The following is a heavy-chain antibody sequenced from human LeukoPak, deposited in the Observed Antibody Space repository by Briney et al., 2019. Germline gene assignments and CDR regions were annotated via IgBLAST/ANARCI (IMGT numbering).Heavy chain of an antibody. CDR3: ARGHNGYSYYYYGMDV. J-gene: IGHJ6*04. CDR1: GFSFSNHW. D-gene: IGHD5-18*01. Sequence: GGSLRLSCEASGFSFSNHWMSWVRQAPGKGLEWVANINEDGSEKNYVDSVKGRFTISRDNAKNSLYLQMNSLRAEDTAVYYCARGHNGYSYYYYGMDVWGKGTTVTVSS. V-gene: IGHV3-7*01. CDR2: INEDGSEK.